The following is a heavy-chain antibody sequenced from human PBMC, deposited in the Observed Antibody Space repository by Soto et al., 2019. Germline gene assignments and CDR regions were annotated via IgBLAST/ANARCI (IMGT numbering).Heavy chain of an antibody. CDR1: GGSIRVQSYY. CDR2: SYYSGTS. J-gene: IGHJ5*02. V-gene: IGHV4-39*01. Sequence: SETLSLTCTVSGGSIRVQSYYWTWIRQTPGKGLEWVGSSYYSGTSYFNPALKGRVTISADTSTNQFSLRLTSVTAADTAVYYCTRRYIWNDYYFDPWGQGTLVTVSS. D-gene: IGHD1-20*01. CDR3: TRRYIWNDYYFDP.